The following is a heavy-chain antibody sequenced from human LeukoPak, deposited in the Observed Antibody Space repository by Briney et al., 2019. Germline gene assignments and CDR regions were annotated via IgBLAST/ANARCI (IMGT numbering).Heavy chain of an antibody. Sequence: KPSETLSLTCTVSGGSISSYYWSWIRQPPGKGLEWIGYIYYSGSTNYNPSLKSRVTISVDTSKNQFSLKLSSVTAADTAVYYCAREWGVIAALDYWGQGTLVTVSS. CDR2: IYYSGST. CDR1: GGSISSYY. D-gene: IGHD6-13*01. CDR3: AREWGVIAALDY. J-gene: IGHJ4*02. V-gene: IGHV4-59*01.